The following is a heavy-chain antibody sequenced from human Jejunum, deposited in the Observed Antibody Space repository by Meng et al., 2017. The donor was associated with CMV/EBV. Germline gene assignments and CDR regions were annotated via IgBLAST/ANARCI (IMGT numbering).Heavy chain of an antibody. CDR1: GDTVYDYA. J-gene: IGHJ3*01. CDR2: ISWNSGSI. Sequence: GDTVYDYALHGVRRAPGKSLEWVSGISWNSGSIGYAGSVEGRFTISRDNATKSLYLQMHSLGTEDTALYYCVKDKDLLWSHGGLDFWGQGTMVTVSS. V-gene: IGHV3-9*01. CDR3: VKDKDLLWSHGGLDF. D-gene: IGHD3-10*01.